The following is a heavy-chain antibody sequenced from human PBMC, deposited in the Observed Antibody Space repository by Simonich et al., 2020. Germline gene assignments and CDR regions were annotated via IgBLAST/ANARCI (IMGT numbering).Heavy chain of an antibody. J-gene: IGHJ3*02. CDR3: ARDIVSFGSSWYAFDI. V-gene: IGHV3-30*07. D-gene: IGHD6-13*01. CDR1: GFTFSSYA. Sequence: QVQLVESGGGVVQPGRSLRLSCSAPGFTFSSYAMHWVRQGPGKGLEGMEVISYDGSNKYYADSVKGRFTISRDNSKNTLYLQMNSLRAEDTAVYYCARDIVSFGSSWYAFDIWGQGTMVTVSS. CDR2: ISYDGSNK.